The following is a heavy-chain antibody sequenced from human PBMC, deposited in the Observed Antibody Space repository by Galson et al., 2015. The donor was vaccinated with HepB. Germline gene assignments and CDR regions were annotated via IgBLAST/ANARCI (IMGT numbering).Heavy chain of an antibody. V-gene: IGHV3-30-3*01. Sequence: SLRLSCAASGFTFSSYAMHWVRQAPGKGLEWVAVISYDGSNKYYADSVKGRFTISRDNSKNTLYLQMNSLRAEDTAVYYCARGDDGDYVYGMDVWGQGTTVTVSS. CDR2: ISYDGSNK. CDR1: GFTFSSYA. CDR3: ARGDDGDYVYGMDV. J-gene: IGHJ6*02. D-gene: IGHD4-17*01.